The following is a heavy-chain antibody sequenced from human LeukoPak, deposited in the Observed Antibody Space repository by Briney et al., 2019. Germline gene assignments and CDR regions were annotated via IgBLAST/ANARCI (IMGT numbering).Heavy chain of an antibody. CDR2: VYLDGRT. J-gene: IGHJ4*02. V-gene: IGHV4-4*02. CDR3: AREGGFYRPLDY. CDR1: GRSVTSTNC. Sequence: SQTLSLTSDVSGRSVTSTNCWTWVRQPPGKGLEWIGEVYLDGRTNYNPSPKSRLIMSVDLPENHISLRLTSVTAADTAVYYCAREGGFYRPLDYSGQGTLVTVSS. D-gene: IGHD3-3*01.